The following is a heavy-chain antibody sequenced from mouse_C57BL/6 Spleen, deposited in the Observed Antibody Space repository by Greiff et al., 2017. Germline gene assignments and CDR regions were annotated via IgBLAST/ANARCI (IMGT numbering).Heavy chain of an antibody. J-gene: IGHJ1*03. CDR3: ARHRGYFDV. V-gene: IGHV5-6*01. D-gene: IGHD3-1*01. CDR2: ISSGGSYT. CDR1: GFTFSSYG. Sequence: EVQLQESGGDLVKPGGSLKLSCAASGFTFSSYGMSWVRQTPDKRLEWVATISSGGSYTSYPDSVKGRFTISRDKAKNTLYRQMSSLKSEDTAMYYCARHRGYFDVWGTGTTVTVAS.